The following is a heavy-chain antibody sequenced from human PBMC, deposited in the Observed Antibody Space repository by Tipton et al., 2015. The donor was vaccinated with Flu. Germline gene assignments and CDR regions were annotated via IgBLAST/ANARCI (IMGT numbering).Heavy chain of an antibody. D-gene: IGHD5-12*01. CDR2: INHGGST. V-gene: IGHV4-34*01. CDR1: GGSFSGHY. J-gene: IGHJ4*02. Sequence: TLSLTCAVYGGSFSGHYWTRIRQSPGKGLEWIGEINHGGSTNCNPSLKSRVTISADTSKNQFSLKVTSLTAADTAVYYCARGSGYANAYLDYWGRGTLVTVSS. CDR3: ARGSGYANAYLDY.